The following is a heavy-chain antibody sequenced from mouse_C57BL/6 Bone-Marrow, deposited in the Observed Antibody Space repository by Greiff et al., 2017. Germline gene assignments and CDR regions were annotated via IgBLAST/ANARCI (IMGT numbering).Heavy chain of an antibody. CDR3: ARTGYYGSSYRWYFDV. V-gene: IGHV5-15*01. CDR1: GFTFSDYG. Sequence: EVQLVESGGGLVQPGGSLKLSCAASGFTFSDYGMAWVRQASRKGPEWVAFISNLAYSIYYANTVTGRFTISRENAKNTLYLEMSSLRSEDTAMYYCARTGYYGSSYRWYFDVWGTGTTVTVSS. CDR2: ISNLAYSI. J-gene: IGHJ1*03. D-gene: IGHD1-1*01.